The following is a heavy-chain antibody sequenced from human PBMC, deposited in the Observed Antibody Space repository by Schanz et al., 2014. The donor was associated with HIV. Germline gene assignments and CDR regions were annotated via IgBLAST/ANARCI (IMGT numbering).Heavy chain of an antibody. Sequence: QVQLVQSGAEVKKPGASVKVSCKASGYTFTGYYMHWVRQAPGQGLEWMGWINPSSGGTNYAQKFQGRVTMTRDTSISTAYMELRRLRSDDTAVYYCARRRSEIVPAAIVLHYYYGMDVWGQGTTVTVSS. CDR2: INPSSGGT. CDR3: ARRRSEIVPAAIVLHYYYGMDV. V-gene: IGHV1-2*02. J-gene: IGHJ6*02. CDR1: GYTFTGYY. D-gene: IGHD2-2*02.